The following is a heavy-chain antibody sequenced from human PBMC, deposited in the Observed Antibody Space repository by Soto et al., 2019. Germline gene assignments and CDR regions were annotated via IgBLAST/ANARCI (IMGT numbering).Heavy chain of an antibody. Sequence: SETLSLTCTVSGGSISGSSYYWGWIRQPPGKGLEWIGNIYLSGTTYYNPSLKSRVTISYDTSKNQFSLNLRSVTAADTAVYYCARPLRYGWDYLDYWGQGALVTVSS. D-gene: IGHD6-19*01. V-gene: IGHV4-39*01. J-gene: IGHJ4*02. CDR2: IYLSGTT. CDR1: GGSISGSSYY. CDR3: ARPLRYGWDYLDY.